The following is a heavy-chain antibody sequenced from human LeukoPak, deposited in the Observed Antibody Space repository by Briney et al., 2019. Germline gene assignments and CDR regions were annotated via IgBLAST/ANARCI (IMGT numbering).Heavy chain of an antibody. CDR3: ATRGSDFWSGFDY. V-gene: IGHV1-24*01. J-gene: IGHJ4*02. CDR2: FDPENAEI. Sequence: GASVKVSCKLSGNTLRELPIQWVRQAGGKGLEWMAGFDPENAEIVYAQNFQGRVTMTEDTSTNTAYMELTSLTSDDTALYYCATRGSDFWSGFDYWGQGTQVTVPS. CDR1: GNTLRELP. D-gene: IGHD3-3*01.